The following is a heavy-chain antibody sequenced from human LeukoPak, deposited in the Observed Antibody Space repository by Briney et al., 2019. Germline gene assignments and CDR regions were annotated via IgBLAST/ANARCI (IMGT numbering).Heavy chain of an antibody. Sequence: EASVKVSCKASGGTFSSYAISWVRQAPGQGLEWMGRIIPILGIANYAQKFQGRVTITADKSTSTAYMELSSLRSEDTAVYYCARDIAEAGTVVDSWGKGPLVTVS. D-gene: IGHD6-13*01. CDR1: GGTFSSYA. V-gene: IGHV1-69*04. CDR2: IIPILGIA. CDR3: ARDIAEAGTVVDS. J-gene: IGHJ4*02.